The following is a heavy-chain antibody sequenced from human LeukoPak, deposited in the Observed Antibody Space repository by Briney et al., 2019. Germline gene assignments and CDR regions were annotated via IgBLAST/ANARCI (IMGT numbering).Heavy chain of an antibody. CDR3: AKGRRGYSSSWYWFDP. Sequence: GGSLRLSCAASGFTFSSYAMSWVRQAPGKGLEWVSAISGSGGSTYYADSVKGRFTVSRDNSKNTLYLQMNSLRAEDTAVYYCAKGRRGYSSSWYWFDPWGQGTLVTVSS. CDR2: ISGSGGST. CDR1: GFTFSSYA. D-gene: IGHD6-13*01. V-gene: IGHV3-23*01. J-gene: IGHJ5*02.